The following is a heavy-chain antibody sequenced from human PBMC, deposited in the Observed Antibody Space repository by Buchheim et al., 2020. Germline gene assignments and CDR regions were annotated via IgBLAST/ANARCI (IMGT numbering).Heavy chain of an antibody. V-gene: IGHV3-23*01. Sequence: EVQALESGGGLVQPGGSLRLSCAASGFTFNNDAMSWVRQAPGKGLEWVSGLNGKTGTKYYADSVKGRFTISRDNSKNTLYLQMRYLRAEDTAVYYCAEAEDQCSSGSCSKGMDVWGQGTT. J-gene: IGHJ6*02. CDR1: GFTFNNDA. CDR3: AEAEDQCSSGSCSKGMDV. CDR2: LNGKTGTK. D-gene: IGHD2-15*01.